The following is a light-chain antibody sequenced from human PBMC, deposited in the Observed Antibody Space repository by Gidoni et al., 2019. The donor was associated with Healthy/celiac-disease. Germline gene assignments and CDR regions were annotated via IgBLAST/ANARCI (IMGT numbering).Light chain of an antibody. CDR1: QSVSSSY. V-gene: IGKV3-20*01. Sequence: EIVLTQSPGTLSLSPGERATLSCRASQSVSSSYLALYQQKPGQAPRLLIYGASSRATGIPDRFSGSGSGTDFTLTISRLEPEDFAVYYCQQYGSSPTFGGGTKVEIK. CDR2: GAS. CDR3: QQYGSSPT. J-gene: IGKJ4*01.